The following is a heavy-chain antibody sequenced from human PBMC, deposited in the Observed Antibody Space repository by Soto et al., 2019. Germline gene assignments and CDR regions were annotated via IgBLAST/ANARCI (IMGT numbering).Heavy chain of an antibody. D-gene: IGHD1-26*01. CDR2: IWYDASNE. Sequence: QVQLVESGGGVVQPGTSLRLSCAASGFTFSSNGMHWVRQAPGKGLVWLAIIWYDASNENYADSVKGRFTISRDNSRNTLYLQMDSLRAEDTAVYYCARWNLVGPTIDAFDLWGQGTMVTVSS. CDR1: GFTFSSNG. J-gene: IGHJ3*01. CDR3: ARWNLVGPTIDAFDL. V-gene: IGHV3-33*01.